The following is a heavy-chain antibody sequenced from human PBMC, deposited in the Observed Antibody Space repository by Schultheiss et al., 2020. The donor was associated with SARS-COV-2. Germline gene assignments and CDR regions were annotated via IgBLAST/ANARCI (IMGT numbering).Heavy chain of an antibody. D-gene: IGHD5-18*01. Sequence: SGPTLVKPTQTLTLTCTFSGFSLSTSGMCVSWIRQPPGKALEWLGYIYYSGSTYYNPSLKSRVTISVDTSKNQFSLKLSSVTAADTAVYYCARGSYGYGGWFDPWGQGTLVTVSS. V-gene: IGHV4-31*03. CDR1: GFSLSTSGMC. CDR3: ARGSYGYGGWFDP. J-gene: IGHJ5*02. CDR2: IYYSGST.